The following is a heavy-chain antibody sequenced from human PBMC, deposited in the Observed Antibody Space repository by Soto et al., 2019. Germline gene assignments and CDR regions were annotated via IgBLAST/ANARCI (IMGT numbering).Heavy chain of an antibody. CDR1: GGSISSYY. J-gene: IGHJ5*02. CDR3: AKKLGTTGGNFFHP. V-gene: IGHV4-59*12. D-gene: IGHD1-1*01. CDR2: IYYSGST. Sequence: SETLSLTCTVSGGSISSYYWSWIRQPPGKGLEWIGYIYYSGSTNYNPSLKSRVTISVDTSKNTLYLQMDSLRAEDTAVYFCAKKLGTTGGNFFHPWGQGALVTVSS.